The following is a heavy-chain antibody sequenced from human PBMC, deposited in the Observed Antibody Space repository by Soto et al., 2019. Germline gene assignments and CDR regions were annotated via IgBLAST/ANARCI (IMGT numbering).Heavy chain of an antibody. D-gene: IGHD6-13*01. CDR2: IIPIFGTA. J-gene: IGHJ4*02. V-gene: IGHV1-69*13. Sequence: SVKVSCKASGGTFSSYAISWVRQAPGQGLEWMGGIIPIFGTANYAQKFQGRVTITADESTSTAYMELSSLRSEDTAVYYCAGYRYASEYYFDYWGQGALVTVSS. CDR3: AGYRYASEYYFDY. CDR1: GGTFSSYA.